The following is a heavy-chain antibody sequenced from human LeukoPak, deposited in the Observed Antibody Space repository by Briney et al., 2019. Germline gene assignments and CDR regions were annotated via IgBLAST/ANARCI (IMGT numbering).Heavy chain of an antibody. CDR2: ISGSGGST. CDR3: AKSAVVGATAGPKCFDY. Sequence: GGSLRLSCAASGFTFSSYAMSWVRQAPGKGLEWVSAISGSGGSTYYADSVKGRFTISRDNSKDTLYLHMNSLRAEDTAVYYCAKSAVVGATAGPKCFDYWGQGTLVTVSS. D-gene: IGHD1-26*01. CDR1: GFTFSSYA. J-gene: IGHJ4*02. V-gene: IGHV3-23*01.